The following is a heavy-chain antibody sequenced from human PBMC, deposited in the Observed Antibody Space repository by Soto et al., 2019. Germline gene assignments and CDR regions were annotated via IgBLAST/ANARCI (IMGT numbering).Heavy chain of an antibody. Sequence: ASVKVSCKVSGYTLTELSMHWVRQAPGKGLEWMGGFDPEDGETIYAQKFQGRVTMTEDTSTDTAYMELSSLRSEDTAVYYCATGLGLRLKWELIWPFDSWGQGTLVTVPQ. V-gene: IGHV1-24*01. CDR1: GYTLTELS. CDR2: FDPEDGET. J-gene: IGHJ4*02. CDR3: ATGLGLRLKWELIWPFDS. D-gene: IGHD1-26*01.